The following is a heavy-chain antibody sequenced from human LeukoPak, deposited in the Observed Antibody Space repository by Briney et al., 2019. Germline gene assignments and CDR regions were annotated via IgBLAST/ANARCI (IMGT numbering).Heavy chain of an antibody. Sequence: GGSLRLSCAASGFTFSNAWMTWVRQAPGKGLEWVSSITSSSSYIYYADSVKGRFTISRDNAKNSLYLQMNSLRAEDMAVYYCVELGSPDYWGQGTLVTVSS. CDR3: VELGSPDY. CDR2: ITSSSSYI. D-gene: IGHD7-27*01. V-gene: IGHV3-21*01. J-gene: IGHJ4*02. CDR1: GFTFSNAW.